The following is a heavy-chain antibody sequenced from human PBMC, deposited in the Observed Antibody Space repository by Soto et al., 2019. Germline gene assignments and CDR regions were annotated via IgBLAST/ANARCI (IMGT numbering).Heavy chain of an antibody. V-gene: IGHV5-10-1*01. CDR3: AREKSDLELFNWLDP. CDR2: IDPRDSYT. Sequence: ESLKISGEASGDSFTTYWISWVRQMPGKGLEWMGAIDPRDSYTKYSPSFQGHVTISVDKSISTAYLQWNSLKASDTAIYYCAREKSDLELFNWLDPWGQGTLVTVSS. D-gene: IGHD1-7*01. J-gene: IGHJ5*02. CDR1: GDSFTTYW.